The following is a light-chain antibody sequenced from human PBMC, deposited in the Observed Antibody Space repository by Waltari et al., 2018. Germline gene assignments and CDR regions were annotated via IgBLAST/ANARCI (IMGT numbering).Light chain of an antibody. CDR3: QQYYTTPYT. CDR1: PSLLYSPNNKKC. V-gene: IGKV4-1*01. Sequence: DIVMTQSPDSLAVSLGERATVKCKSSPSLLYSPNNKKCLAWYQQKPGQAPKLLIYWASTRESGVPDRFSGSGSGTDFTLTSSSLQPEDVAIYYCQQYYTTPYTFGQGTKLEIK. CDR2: WAS. J-gene: IGKJ2*01.